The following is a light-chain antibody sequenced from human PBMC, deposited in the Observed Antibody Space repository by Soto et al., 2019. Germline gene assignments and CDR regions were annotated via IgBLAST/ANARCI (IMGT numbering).Light chain of an antibody. Sequence: IQMTQSPLSLSASVGDKVTLTCRTSQSINSYLSWYQQKPGKAPRLLIYGASSLQVGVPSRFIGSGSGTDFTLTITRLQPEDFATYYCQQSYSFLSFAGGTKVEIK. V-gene: IGKV1-39*01. CDR3: QQSYSFLS. CDR2: GAS. CDR1: QSINSY. J-gene: IGKJ4*01.